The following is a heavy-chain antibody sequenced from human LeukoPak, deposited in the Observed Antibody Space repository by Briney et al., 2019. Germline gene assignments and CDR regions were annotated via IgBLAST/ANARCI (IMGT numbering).Heavy chain of an antibody. CDR3: ARGGAYYYGSGSYRAFYSFDY. CDR2: INHSGST. D-gene: IGHD3-10*01. CDR1: GGSFSGYY. J-gene: IGHJ4*02. V-gene: IGHV4-34*01. Sequence: SETLSLTCAVYGGSFSGYYWSWIRQPPGKGLERIGEINHSGSTNYNPSLKSRVTISVDTSKNQFSLKLSSVTAADTAVYYCARGGAYYYGSGSYRAFYSFDYWGQGTLVTVSS.